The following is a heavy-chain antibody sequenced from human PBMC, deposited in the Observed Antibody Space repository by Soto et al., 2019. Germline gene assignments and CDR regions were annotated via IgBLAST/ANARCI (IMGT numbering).Heavy chain of an antibody. CDR2: IDTSNGNT. Sequence: GASVKVSCKASGYTFSYYRINWVRQAPGQGLEWIGWIDTSNGNTDYAQTFQDRVTMTADTSTSTTFMEVRSLRPADTDVYYYARGWGHTRGDLEYWG. J-gene: IGHJ4*01. CDR1: GYTFSYYR. CDR3: ARGWGHTRGDLEY. V-gene: IGHV1-18*01. D-gene: IGHD2-21*02.